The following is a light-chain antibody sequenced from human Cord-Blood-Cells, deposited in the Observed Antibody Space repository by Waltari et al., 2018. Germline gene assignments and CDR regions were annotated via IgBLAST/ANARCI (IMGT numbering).Light chain of an antibody. V-gene: IGLV2-14*01. CDR2: EVS. CDR1: SSDVGGYNY. CDR3: SSYTSSSTWV. Sequence: QSALTQPASVSGSPGQSITISCTGTSSDVGGYNYVSWYQQHPGKAPKLMIYEVSNRPSGVSNRFSGSKGGNTASLTISGLQAEDEADYYCSSYTSSSTWVFGGGTKLTVL. J-gene: IGLJ3*02.